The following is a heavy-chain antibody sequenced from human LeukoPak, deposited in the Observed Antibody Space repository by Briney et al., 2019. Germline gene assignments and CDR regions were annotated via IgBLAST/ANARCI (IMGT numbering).Heavy chain of an antibody. Sequence: SVKVSCKASGGTFSSYAISWVRQAPGQGLELMGGIIPIFGTANYAQKFQGRVTITTDESTSTAYMELSSLRSEDTAVYYCARDSSISSGYYVDAFDIWGQGTMVTVSS. CDR1: GGTFSSYA. CDR3: ARDSSISSGYYVDAFDI. V-gene: IGHV1-69*05. J-gene: IGHJ3*02. D-gene: IGHD3-22*01. CDR2: IIPIFGTA.